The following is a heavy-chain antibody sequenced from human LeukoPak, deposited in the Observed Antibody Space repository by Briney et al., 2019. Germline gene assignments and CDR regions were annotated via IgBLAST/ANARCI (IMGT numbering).Heavy chain of an antibody. J-gene: IGHJ5*02. CDR3: ARGFGIVSTLIDP. CDR2: INPNSGGT. V-gene: IGHV1-2*02. Sequence: WASVKVSCKASGYTFTGYYMHWVRQAPGQGLEWMGWINPNSGGTNYAQKFQGRVTITRNTSISTAYMELSSLRSEDTAVYYCARGFGIVSTLIDPWGQGTLVTVSS. D-gene: IGHD1-26*01. CDR1: GYTFTGYY.